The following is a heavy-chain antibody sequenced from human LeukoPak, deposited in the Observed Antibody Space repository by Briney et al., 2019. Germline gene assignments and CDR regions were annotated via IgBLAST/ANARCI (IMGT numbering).Heavy chain of an antibody. CDR3: AKHYGDSHYYYYYGMDV. D-gene: IGHD4-17*01. CDR2: SGGGGNT. Sequence: GGSLRLSCAASGFTFSSYAMSWVRQAPGQGLEWVSTSGGGGNTYYAESVKGRFTISRDNSKNTLYLQMNSLRAEDTAVYYCAKHYGDSHYYYYYGMDVWGQGTTVTVSS. CDR1: GFTFSSYA. V-gene: IGHV3-23*01. J-gene: IGHJ6*02.